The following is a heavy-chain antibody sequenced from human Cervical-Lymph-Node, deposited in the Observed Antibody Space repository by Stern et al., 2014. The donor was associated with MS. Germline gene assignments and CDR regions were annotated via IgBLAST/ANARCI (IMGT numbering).Heavy chain of an antibody. CDR3: ARHYGYYFDF. CDR1: ENIFSNFW. CDR2: IYPDDSDT. Sequence: VQLVESGVEVKKPGESLKISCKVSENIFSNFWIGWLRQMPGKGLEYVGIIYPDDSDTKYSPSFEGQVTISADKSINTAYLHWSSLKASDTAIYYCARHYGYYFDFWGQGPLVTVSS. J-gene: IGHJ4*02. D-gene: IGHD4-17*01. V-gene: IGHV5-51*01.